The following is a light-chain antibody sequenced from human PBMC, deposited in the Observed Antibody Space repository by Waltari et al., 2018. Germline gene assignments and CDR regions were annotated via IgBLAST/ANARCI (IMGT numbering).Light chain of an antibody. J-gene: IGKJ2*01. CDR3: MQGTHVPFT. Sequence: VVMTQSPLSLPVTLGQPASMSCKSSQSLVHSDGNTHLTWFQQMPGQSPRRLIYRVSNRHSGVPDRFSGSGSGTDFTLKISRVEAEDGGVYYCMQGTHVPFTFGERTKLDSK. V-gene: IGKV2-30*02. CDR1: QSLVHSDGNTH. CDR2: RVS.